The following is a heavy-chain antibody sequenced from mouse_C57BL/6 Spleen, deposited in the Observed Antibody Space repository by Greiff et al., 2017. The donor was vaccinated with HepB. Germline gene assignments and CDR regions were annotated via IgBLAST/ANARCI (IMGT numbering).Heavy chain of an antibody. Sequence: QVHVKQSGAELVKPGASVKISCKASGYAFSSYWMNWVKQRPGKGLEWIGQIYPGDGDTNYNGKFKGKATLTADKSSSTAYMQLSSLTSEDSAVYFCAREDPYAMDYWGQGTSVTVSS. J-gene: IGHJ4*01. CDR3: AREDPYAMDY. CDR2: IYPGDGDT. V-gene: IGHV1-80*01. CDR1: GYAFSSYW.